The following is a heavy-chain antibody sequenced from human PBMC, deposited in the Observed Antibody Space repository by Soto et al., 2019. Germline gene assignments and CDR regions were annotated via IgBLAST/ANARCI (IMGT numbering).Heavy chain of an antibody. V-gene: IGHV4-39*01. CDR3: ATLWFGESPY. D-gene: IGHD3-10*01. Sequence: QLQLQESGPGLVKPSETLSLTCTVSGGSISSSSYYWGWIRQPPGKGLEWIGSIYYSGSTYSNPSLKSRVTISVDTSKNQFSLKLSSVTAADTAVYYCATLWFGESPYWGQGTLVTVSS. J-gene: IGHJ4*02. CDR1: GGSISSSSYY. CDR2: IYYSGST.